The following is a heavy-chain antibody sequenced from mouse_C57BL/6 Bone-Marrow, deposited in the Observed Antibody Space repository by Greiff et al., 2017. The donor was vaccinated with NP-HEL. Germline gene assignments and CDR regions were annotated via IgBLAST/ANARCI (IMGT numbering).Heavy chain of an antibody. CDR2: IDPSDSYT. CDR3: SDGYYSHYAMDY. D-gene: IGHD2-3*01. V-gene: IGHV1-59*01. Sequence: QVQLQQPGAELVRPGTSVKLSCKASGYTFTSYWMHWVKQRPGQGLEWIGVIDPSDSYTNYNQKFKGKATVTVDTSSSTAYMQLSSLTSEDSAVYYCSDGYYSHYAMDYWGQGTSVTVSS. CDR1: GYTFTSYW. J-gene: IGHJ4*01.